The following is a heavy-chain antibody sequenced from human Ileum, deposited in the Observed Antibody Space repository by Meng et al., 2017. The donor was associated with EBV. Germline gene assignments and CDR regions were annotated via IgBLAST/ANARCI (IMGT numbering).Heavy chain of an antibody. CDR2: IYHSGST. V-gene: IGHV4-4*02. Sequence: VHRQQRAPGLCSPWRPLSLPRVVSGGPISSSNWWSWVRQPPGKGLEWIGEIYHSGSTNYNPSLKSRVTISVDKSKNQFSLKLSSVTAADTAVYYCARDFGPHQLWYWGQGTLVTVSS. J-gene: IGHJ4*02. D-gene: IGHD3-16*01. CDR1: GGPISSSNW. CDR3: ARDFGPHQLWY.